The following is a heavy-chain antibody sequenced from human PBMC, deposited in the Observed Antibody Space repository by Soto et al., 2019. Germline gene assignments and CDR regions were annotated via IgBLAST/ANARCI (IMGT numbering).Heavy chain of an antibody. CDR3: AKDRMNGKYIWDAFDI. Sequence: GSLRLSCAASGFNFRVYAMSWVRQTPGKGLEWVSTIGSTDEPTHNADSVKGRFTISRDNSRDTLYLQMNSLRAEETAMYYCAKDRMNGKYIWDAFDIWGRGTMVTVSS. CDR1: GFNFRVYA. J-gene: IGHJ3*02. D-gene: IGHD2-8*01. CDR2: IGSTDEPT. V-gene: IGHV3-23*01.